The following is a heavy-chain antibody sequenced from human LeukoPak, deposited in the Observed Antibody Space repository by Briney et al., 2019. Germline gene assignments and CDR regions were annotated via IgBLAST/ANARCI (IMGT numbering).Heavy chain of an antibody. CDR1: GDSMNSGGHY. Sequence: PSETLSLTCTVSGDSMNSGGHYWTWIRQHPGKGLEWIGHIHYGGFTDYNPSLKTRCVISVDPSKNFFSLDLTSVTAADTAVYFCARSWVETSFFDFWGQGIQVIVSS. J-gene: IGHJ4*02. D-gene: IGHD2-21*02. V-gene: IGHV4-31*03. CDR3: ARSWVETSFFDF. CDR2: IHYGGFT.